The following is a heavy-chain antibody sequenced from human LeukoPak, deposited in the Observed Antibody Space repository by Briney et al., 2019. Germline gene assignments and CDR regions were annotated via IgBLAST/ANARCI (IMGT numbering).Heavy chain of an antibody. D-gene: IGHD1-26*01. CDR2: ISYAGSNK. CDR1: GFTFSNYG. CDR3: AKELGDPDY. V-gene: IGHV3-30*18. J-gene: IGHJ4*02. Sequence: GGSLRLSCAAYGFTFSNYGMHWVRQAPGKGLEWVAVISYAGSNKYYAESVKGRFTISRDNSKNTVYLQMNSLRAEDTAVYYCAKELGDPDYWGQGTLVTVSS.